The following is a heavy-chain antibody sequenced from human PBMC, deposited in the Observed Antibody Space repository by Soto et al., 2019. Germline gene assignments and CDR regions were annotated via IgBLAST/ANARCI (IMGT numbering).Heavy chain of an antibody. CDR2: IIPILGIA. CDR1: GGTFSSYT. CDR3: ARTFLQQLGLGTALDY. Sequence: QVQLVQSGAEVKKPGSSVKVSCKASGGTFSSYTISWVRQAPGQGLEWMGRIIPILGIANYAQKFQGRVTITADKSTSTAYMELSSLRSEDTAVYYWARTFLQQLGLGTALDYWCQGTLVTVSS. V-gene: IGHV1-69*02. J-gene: IGHJ4*02. D-gene: IGHD6-13*01.